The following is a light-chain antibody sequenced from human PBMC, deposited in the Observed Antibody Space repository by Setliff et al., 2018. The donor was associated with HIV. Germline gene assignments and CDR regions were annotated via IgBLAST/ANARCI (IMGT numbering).Light chain of an antibody. CDR2: DVS. CDR1: SGDVGGYNY. CDR3: SSYTSTSTLV. J-gene: IGLJ2*01. V-gene: IGLV2-14*03. Sequence: QSVLTQPASVSWSPGQWITVSCTGASGDVGGYNYVSWYQQHPGKAPKLIIYDVSKRPSGVSIRFSGSKSGNTASLTISGLLPEDEADYYCSSYTSTSTLVFGGGTKVTVL.